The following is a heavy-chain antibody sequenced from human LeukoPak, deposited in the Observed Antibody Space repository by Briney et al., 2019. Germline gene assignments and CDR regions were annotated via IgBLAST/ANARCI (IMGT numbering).Heavy chain of an antibody. CDR2: IWYGGSNK. CDR1: GFPFSSYG. J-gene: IGHJ4*02. CDR3: ARDQGTIAAGGTKGRFDY. Sequence: PGGSLRLSCAASGFPFSSYGMHWVRQAPGKGLEWVAVIWYGGSNKYYADFVKGRFTISRDNSKNTLYLQMNSLRAEDTAVYYCARDQGTIAAGGTKGRFDYWGQGTLVTVSS. D-gene: IGHD6-13*01. V-gene: IGHV3-33*01.